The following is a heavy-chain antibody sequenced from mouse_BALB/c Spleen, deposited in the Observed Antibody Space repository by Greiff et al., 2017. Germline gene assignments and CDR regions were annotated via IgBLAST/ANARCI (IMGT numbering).Heavy chain of an antibody. J-gene: IGHJ3*01. CDR2: ISSGGST. V-gene: IGHV5-6-5*01. CDR3: ARVDYGNTRGFAY. Sequence: DVKLVESGGGLVKPGGSLKLSCAASGFTFSSYAMSWVRQTPEKRLEWVASISSGGSTYYPDSVKGRFTISRDNARNILYLQMSSLRSEDTAMYYCARVDYGNTRGFAYWGQGTLVTVSA. CDR1: GFTFSSYA. D-gene: IGHD2-1*01.